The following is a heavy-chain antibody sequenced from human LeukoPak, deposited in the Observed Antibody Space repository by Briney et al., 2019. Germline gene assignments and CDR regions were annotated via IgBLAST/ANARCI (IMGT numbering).Heavy chain of an antibody. CDR1: GYTFTNYY. D-gene: IGHD2-8*02. Sequence: GASVKVSCKASGYTFTNYYMHWVRQAPGQGLEWVGLISPTGSYTNYAQKFRGRVTMTRDTSTTTVYMELSSLRSDDTAVYYCAREESGGYFDYWAREPWSPSPQ. CDR2: ISPTGSYT. CDR3: AREESGGYFDY. V-gene: IGHV1-46*01. J-gene: IGHJ4*02.